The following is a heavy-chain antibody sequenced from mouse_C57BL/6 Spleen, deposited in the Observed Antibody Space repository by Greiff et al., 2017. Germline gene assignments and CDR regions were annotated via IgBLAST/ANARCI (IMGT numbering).Heavy chain of an antibody. J-gene: IGHJ2*01. CDR3: ARGTGSFCFDY. Sequence: VQLQQSGPELVKPGASVKISCKASGYSFTDYNMHWVKQSNGKSLEWIGVINPNYGTTSYTQKFKGKATLTVDPSSSTAYMQLNSLTSEDSAVYDSARGTGSFCFDYGGQGTTLTVSS. D-gene: IGHD4-1*01. CDR1: GYSFTDYN. CDR2: INPNYGTT. V-gene: IGHV1-39*01.